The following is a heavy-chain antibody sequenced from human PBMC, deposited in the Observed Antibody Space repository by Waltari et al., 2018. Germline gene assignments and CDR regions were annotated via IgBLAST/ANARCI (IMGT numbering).Heavy chain of an antibody. J-gene: IGHJ4*02. Sequence: ELQLVESGGCLIQPGGSLRLSCAPSGSTVSTNYMSWVRQAPGNGLEWVSVIYSGGSTYYADSVKGRFTISRDNSKNTLYLQMNSLRAEDTAVYYCGSGSLGANWGQGTLVTVSS. CDR3: GSGSLGAN. CDR1: GSTVSTNY. D-gene: IGHD3-10*01. V-gene: IGHV3-53*01. CDR2: IYSGGST.